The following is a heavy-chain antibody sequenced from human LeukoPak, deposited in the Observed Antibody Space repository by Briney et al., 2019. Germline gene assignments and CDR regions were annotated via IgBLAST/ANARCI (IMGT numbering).Heavy chain of an antibody. Sequence: GGSLRLSCAASGFTFSSYRMRWVRQAPGKGLEGVANIKNDGSEEYYGDSGKGRFTISRDNAKNSLFLQMHSLTVEDTAVYYCGRALRGAAVDTGDRWGQGTLVTVSS. J-gene: IGHJ4*02. V-gene: IGHV3-7*01. CDR2: IKNDGSEE. CDR1: GFTFSSYR. CDR3: GRALRGAAVDTGDR. D-gene: IGHD6-13*01.